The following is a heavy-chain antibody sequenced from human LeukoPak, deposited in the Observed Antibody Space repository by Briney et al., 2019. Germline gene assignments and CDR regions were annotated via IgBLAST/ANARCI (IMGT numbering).Heavy chain of an antibody. J-gene: IGHJ3*02. CDR1: GGSISSGGYY. D-gene: IGHD3-16*01. V-gene: IGHV4-31*03. Sequence: PSETLSLTCTVSGGSISSGGYYWSWIRQHPGKGLEWIGYIYYSGSTYYNPSLKSRVTISVDTSKNQFSLKLSSVTAADTAVYYCARYQSDLAGDAFDIWGQGTMVTVSS. CDR2: IYYSGST. CDR3: ARYQSDLAGDAFDI.